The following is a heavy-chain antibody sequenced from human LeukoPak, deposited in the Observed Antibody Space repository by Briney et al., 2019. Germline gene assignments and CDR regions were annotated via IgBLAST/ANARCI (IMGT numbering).Heavy chain of an antibody. J-gene: IGHJ4*02. CDR1: GGSIRSSSYY. Sequence: SETLSLTCTVSGGSIRSSSYYWGWIRQPPGKGLEWIGSIYYSGSTYYNPSLKSRVTISVDTSKNQFSLKLSSVAAADTAVYYCASLRERSYYARGFDYWGQGTLVTVSS. CDR2: IYYSGST. CDR3: ASLRERSYYARGFDY. D-gene: IGHD1-26*01. V-gene: IGHV4-39*01.